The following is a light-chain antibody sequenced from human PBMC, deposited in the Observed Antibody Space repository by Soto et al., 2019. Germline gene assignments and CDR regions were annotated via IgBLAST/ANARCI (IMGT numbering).Light chain of an antibody. CDR1: QSVSSN. CDR2: GAS. Sequence: EIVMTQSPATLSVSPGERATLSCRASQSVSSNLAWYQQKPGQAPRLLIYGASTRATGIPARFSGSGSGTEFTLTISSLQSEEFAVYYCQQYNKWHPYTFGQGTKLEIK. V-gene: IGKV3-15*01. CDR3: QQYNKWHPYT. J-gene: IGKJ2*01.